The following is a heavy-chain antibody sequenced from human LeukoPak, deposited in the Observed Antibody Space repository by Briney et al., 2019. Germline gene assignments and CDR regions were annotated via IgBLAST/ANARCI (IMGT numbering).Heavy chain of an antibody. Sequence: ASVKVSCKASGYTFTGYYMHWVRQAPGQGLEWMGWINPNSGGTNYAQKFQGGVTMTRDTSISTAYMELSRLRSDDTAVYYCARSLGYSRSSLLLHYFDYWGQGTLVTVSS. D-gene: IGHD6-6*01. CDR2: INPNSGGT. CDR1: GYTFTGYY. J-gene: IGHJ4*02. CDR3: ARSLGYSRSSLLLHYFDY. V-gene: IGHV1-2*02.